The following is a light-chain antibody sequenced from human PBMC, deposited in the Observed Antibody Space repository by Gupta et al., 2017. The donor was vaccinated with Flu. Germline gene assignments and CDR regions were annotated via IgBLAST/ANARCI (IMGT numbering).Light chain of an antibody. CDR1: SSNIRINI. J-gene: IGLJ3*02. CDR2: RNN. CDR3: ATGDDSLNGWV. V-gene: IGLV1-44*01. Sequence: QSVLTQPPSTSGPPGQRVTISCSGSSSNIRINIVNWYQHLPGTAPKLLIYRNNQRPSGVPDRFSGSKSGTSASLAISGLQSEDEADYYCATGDDSLNGWVFGGGTKLTVL.